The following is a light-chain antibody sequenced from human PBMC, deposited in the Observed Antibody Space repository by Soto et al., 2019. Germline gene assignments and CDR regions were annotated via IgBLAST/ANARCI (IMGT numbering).Light chain of an antibody. V-gene: IGKV3-15*01. CDR3: QQSYSTPLT. J-gene: IGKJ4*01. Sequence: EIVMTQSPATLSVSPGGRATLSCRASQSVSSNLAWYQQKPGQAPRLLIYGASTRATGFPARFSGSGSGTVFTLTISSLQPEDFATYYCQQSYSTPLTFGGGTKVEI. CDR1: QSVSSN. CDR2: GAS.